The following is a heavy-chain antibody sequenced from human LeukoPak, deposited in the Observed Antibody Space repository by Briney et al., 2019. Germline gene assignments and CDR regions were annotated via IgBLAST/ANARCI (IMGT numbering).Heavy chain of an antibody. Sequence: GGSLRLSCAASGFTFSSYWMHWVRHAPGKGLVWVSRINSDGSSTSYADSVKGRFTISRDNAKNTLYLQMNSLRAEDTAEYYCAREEDILTGYYLVWGQGTLVTVSS. D-gene: IGHD3-9*01. CDR2: INSDGSST. CDR1: GFTFSSYW. V-gene: IGHV3-74*01. J-gene: IGHJ4*02. CDR3: AREEDILTGYYLV.